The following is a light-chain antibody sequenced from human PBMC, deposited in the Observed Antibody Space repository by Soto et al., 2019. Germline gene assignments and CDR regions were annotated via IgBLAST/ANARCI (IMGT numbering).Light chain of an antibody. J-gene: IGKJ4*01. V-gene: IGKV3-11*01. CDR3: QQRSNWPLT. CDR2: DAS. CDR1: QSVSSY. Sequence: EIVLTQSPATLSLSPGERATLSCRASQSVSSYLGWYQQRPGQAPRLLIYDASKRATGSPARFSGSGSGTDFTLTISSLEPEDFAVYYCQQRSNWPLTFGGGTKVAIK.